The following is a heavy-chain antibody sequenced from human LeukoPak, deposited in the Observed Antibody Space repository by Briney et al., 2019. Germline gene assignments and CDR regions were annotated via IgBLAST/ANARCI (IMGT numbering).Heavy chain of an antibody. CDR3: ASPPGERDY. D-gene: IGHD4-17*01. CDR2: ISWNSGSI. Sequence: PGRSLRLSCAASGFTFDDYAMHWVRQAPGKGLEWVSGISWNSGSIGYADSVKGRFTISRDNAKNTLYLQMNSLRAEDTAVYYCASPPGERDYWGQGTLVTVSS. CDR1: GFTFDDYA. J-gene: IGHJ4*02. V-gene: IGHV3-9*01.